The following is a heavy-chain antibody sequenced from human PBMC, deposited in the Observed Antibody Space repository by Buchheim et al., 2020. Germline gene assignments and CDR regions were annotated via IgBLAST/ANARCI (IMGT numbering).Heavy chain of an antibody. D-gene: IGHD1-26*01. CDR1: GFTVSSNY. Sequence: EVQLVESGGGLVQPGGSLRLSCAASGFTVSSNYMSWVRQAPGKGLEWVSVIYSGGCTYYVDPVKGRFTISRDNSKNTLYLQMNSLRAEDTAVYYCAGLVGATYYYYGMDVWGQGTT. CDR3: AGLVGATYYYYGMDV. V-gene: IGHV3-66*02. CDR2: IYSGGCT. J-gene: IGHJ6*02.